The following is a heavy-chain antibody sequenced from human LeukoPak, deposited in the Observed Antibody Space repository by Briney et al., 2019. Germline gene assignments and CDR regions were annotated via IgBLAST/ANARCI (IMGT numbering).Heavy chain of an antibody. Sequence: ASVKVSCKASGGTFSSYAISGVRQAPGQGLEWMGGIIPIFGTANYAQKFQGRVTITTDESTSTAYMELSSLRSEDTAVYYCARGPIAVAAGYYYYYYMDVWGKGTTVTVSS. CDR3: ARGPIAVAAGYYYYYYMDV. CDR1: GGTFSSYA. V-gene: IGHV1-69*05. D-gene: IGHD6-19*01. CDR2: IIPIFGTA. J-gene: IGHJ6*03.